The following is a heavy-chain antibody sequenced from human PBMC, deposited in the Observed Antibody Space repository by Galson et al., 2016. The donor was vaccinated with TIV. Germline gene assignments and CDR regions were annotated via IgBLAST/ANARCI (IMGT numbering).Heavy chain of an antibody. D-gene: IGHD3-9*01. CDR3: ARDRMAILTGYECDY. Sequence: SVKVSCKASGYTFSNYGVSWIRQAPGHGLEWMGWISGYNGNTNYAQKFQGRVTLTTDTLTRTAYMELRSLTPDDTAIYYCARDRMAILTGYECDYWGQGTLVTVSP. J-gene: IGHJ4*02. CDR1: GYTFSNYG. CDR2: ISGYNGNT. V-gene: IGHV1-18*01.